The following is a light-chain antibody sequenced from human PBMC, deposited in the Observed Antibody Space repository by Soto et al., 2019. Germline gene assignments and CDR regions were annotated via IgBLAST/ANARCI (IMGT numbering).Light chain of an antibody. Sequence: DIQMTQSPSTLSASVGDRVTITCRASQSISSWLAWYQQKPGKAPKLLIYDASSLESGVPSRFSGSGSGTEFTLTISSLQPDDFATYYCQHYNVYPWTFGQGTKVDI. CDR3: QHYNVYPWT. CDR2: DAS. V-gene: IGKV1-5*01. J-gene: IGKJ1*01. CDR1: QSISSW.